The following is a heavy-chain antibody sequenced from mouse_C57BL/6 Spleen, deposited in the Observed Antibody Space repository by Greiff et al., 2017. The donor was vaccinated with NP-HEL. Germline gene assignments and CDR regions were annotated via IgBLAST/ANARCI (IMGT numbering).Heavy chain of an antibody. CDR3: ARSPYVMDF. V-gene: IGHV1-76*01. CDR1: GYTFTDYY. Sequence: QVQLQQSGAELVRPGASVKLSCKASGYTFTDYYINWVKQRPGQGLEWIARIYPGSGNTYYNEKFKGKATLTAEKSSSTAYMQLRRLTSEDSAVYFCARSPYVMDFWGQGTSVPVSS. CDR2: IYPGSGNT. J-gene: IGHJ4*01.